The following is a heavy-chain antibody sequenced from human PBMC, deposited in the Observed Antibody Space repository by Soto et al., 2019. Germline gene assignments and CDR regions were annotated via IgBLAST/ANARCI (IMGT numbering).Heavy chain of an antibody. CDR3: AKALGELSPESFDY. CDR2: MSYDGNNQ. CDR1: GLTFSSYA. D-gene: IGHD3-16*02. V-gene: IGHV3-30*18. J-gene: IGHJ4*02. Sequence: GGSLRLSCVASGLTFSSYAMHWVRQAPGKGLEWVAIMSYDGNNQYYAGSVKGRFTISRDNFKNTLYLQMNSLRAEDTAVYYCAKALGELSPESFDYWGQGILVTVSS.